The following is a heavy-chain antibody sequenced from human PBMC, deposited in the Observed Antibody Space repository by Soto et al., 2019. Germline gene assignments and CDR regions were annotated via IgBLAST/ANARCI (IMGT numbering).Heavy chain of an antibody. V-gene: IGHV1-3*01. J-gene: IGHJ6*02. CDR1: GYTFPNYA. Sequence: SVKVSCNASGYTFPNYAVHWVRQAPGQRLEWMGWINSGNGNTKYSQKFQGRVTITRDTSASTAYMELSSLRSEDTAVYYCARDRRYGIAAIAWSGMDVWGQGTTVTVSS. CDR3: ARDRRYGIAAIAWSGMDV. CDR2: INSGNGNT. D-gene: IGHD6-13*01.